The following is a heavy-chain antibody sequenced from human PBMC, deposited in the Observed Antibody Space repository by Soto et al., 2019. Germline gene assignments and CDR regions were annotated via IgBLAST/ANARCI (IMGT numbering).Heavy chain of an antibody. CDR3: VKDWGSSGSFNWFDP. J-gene: IGHJ5*02. CDR2: ISHDGSNT. D-gene: IGHD6-19*01. V-gene: IGHV3-30*18. Sequence: QVQLVESGGGVVQPGRSLRLSCVASGFTLSNTGMPWVRQAPGKGLAWVAMISHDGSNTYYGDSVKGRFTISRDNSWNILLLQMHSLRSEATSVYYCVKDWGSSGSFNWFDPWGQGTLVSVSS. CDR1: GFTLSNTG.